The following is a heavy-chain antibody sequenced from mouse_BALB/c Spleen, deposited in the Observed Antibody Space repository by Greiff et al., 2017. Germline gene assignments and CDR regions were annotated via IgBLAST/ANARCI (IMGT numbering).Heavy chain of an antibody. D-gene: IGHD1-1*01. CDR1: GFTFSSYT. CDR3: ERQNSGSNTGYFDV. J-gene: IGHJ1*01. CDR2: ISNGGGST. V-gene: IGHV5-12-2*01. Sequence: EVQGVESGGGLVPPGGSLKLSCAASGFTFSSYTMSWVRQTPEKRLEWVAYISNGGGSTYYPDPVKGRFTISRDSANNTLYLEMSSLKTEDTAMYYCERQNSGSNTGYFDVWGSGTTVTVSA.